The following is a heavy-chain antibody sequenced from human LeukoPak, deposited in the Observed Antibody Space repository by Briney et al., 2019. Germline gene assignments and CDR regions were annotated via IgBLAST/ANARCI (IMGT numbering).Heavy chain of an antibody. CDR3: ARGGRVQLERRGFDP. J-gene: IGHJ5*02. Sequence: ASVTVSCKASGYTFTSYGISWVRQAPGQGLEWMGWISAYNGNTNYAQKLQGRVTMTTDTSTSTAYMELRSLRSDDTAVYYCARGGRVQLERRGFDPWGQGTLVTVSS. V-gene: IGHV1-18*01. CDR1: GYTFTSYG. CDR2: ISAYNGNT. D-gene: IGHD1-1*01.